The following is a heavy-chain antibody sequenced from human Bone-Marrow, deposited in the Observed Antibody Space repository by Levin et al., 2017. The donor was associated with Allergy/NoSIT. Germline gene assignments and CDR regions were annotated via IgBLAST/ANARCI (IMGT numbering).Heavy chain of an antibody. V-gene: IGHV4-39*02. CDR1: GDSIISATYY. D-gene: IGHD3-9*01. J-gene: IGHJ4*02. Sequence: PSETLSLTCTVSGDSIISATYYWGRVRQPPGKGLEWIGSVYFSGSTYLSPFLKSRVTMSVDTSRSHFSLNLSSVTAADTAVYYCARVPALRFLDWFLDYWGRGVLVTVSS. CDR2: VYFSGST. CDR3: ARVPALRFLDWFLDY.